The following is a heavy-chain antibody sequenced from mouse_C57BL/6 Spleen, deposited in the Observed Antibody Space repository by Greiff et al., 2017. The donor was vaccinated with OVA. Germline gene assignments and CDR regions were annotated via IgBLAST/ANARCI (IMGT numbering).Heavy chain of an antibody. CDR1: GYSITSGYY. V-gene: IGHV3-6*01. Sequence: EVQLQESGPGLVKPSQSLSLTCSVTGYSITSGYYWNWIRQFPGNKLEWMGYISYDGSNNYNPSLKNRISITRDTSKNQFFLKLNSVTTEDTATYYCADGSSLYAMDYWGQGTSVTVSS. CDR3: ADGSSLYAMDY. J-gene: IGHJ4*01. CDR2: ISYDGSN. D-gene: IGHD1-1*01.